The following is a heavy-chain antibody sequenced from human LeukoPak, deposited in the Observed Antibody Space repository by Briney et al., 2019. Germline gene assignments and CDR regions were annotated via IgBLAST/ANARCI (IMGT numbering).Heavy chain of an antibody. CDR1: GFTFSKYW. CDR3: ATKQWLAPPPDS. CDR2: INTDGTVT. J-gene: IGHJ4*02. V-gene: IGHV3-74*01. Sequence: GGSLRLPCAASGFTFSKYWMPWVRQAPGKGLESASRINTDGTVTTYADSVKGRFTVSRDNADNTMFLQMNSVRDEDTAVYYCATKQWLAPPPDSWGQGTPVTVSS. D-gene: IGHD6-19*01.